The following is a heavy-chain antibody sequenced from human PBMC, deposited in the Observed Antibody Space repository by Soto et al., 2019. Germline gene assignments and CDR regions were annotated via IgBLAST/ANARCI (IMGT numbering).Heavy chain of an antibody. CDR2: ISGTASRT. CDR3: ATSFRYFDN. Sequence: PGGSLRLSCAGSGFTPTTTPLSWVRQPPGKGLEWVTTISGTASRTYYVDSVKGRFFISRGNSKNTVTLQMNNLTVDDTAVYYCATSFRYFDNWGQGTRVTVSS. D-gene: IGHD3-9*01. J-gene: IGHJ4*02. CDR1: GFTPTTTP. V-gene: IGHV3-23*01.